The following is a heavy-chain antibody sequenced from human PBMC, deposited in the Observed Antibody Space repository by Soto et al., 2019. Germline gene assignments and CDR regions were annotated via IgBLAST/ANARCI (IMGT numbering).Heavy chain of an antibody. CDR1: GGSISSYY. V-gene: IGHV4-59*01. Sequence: SETLSLTCTVSGGSISSYYWSWIRQPPGKGLEWIGNIYYSGSTNYNPSLKSRVTISVDTSKNQFSLKLSSVTAADTAVYYCARGDITIFGVGHLNWFDPWGQGTLVTVSS. J-gene: IGHJ5*02. CDR2: IYYSGST. D-gene: IGHD3-3*01. CDR3: ARGDITIFGVGHLNWFDP.